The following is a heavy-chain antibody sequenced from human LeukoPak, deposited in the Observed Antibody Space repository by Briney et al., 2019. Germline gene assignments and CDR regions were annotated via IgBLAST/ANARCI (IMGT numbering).Heavy chain of an antibody. CDR1: GFTFSSYA. J-gene: IGHJ3*02. D-gene: IGHD4-23*01. CDR3: ARPSTVVHFEDAFDI. V-gene: IGHV3-30-3*01. Sequence: PGGSLRLSCAASGFTFSSYAMHWVRQAPGKGLEWVAVISYDGSNKYYAGSVKGRFTISRDNSKNTLYLQMNSLRAEDTAVYYCARPSTVVHFEDAFDIWGQGTMVTVSS. CDR2: ISYDGSNK.